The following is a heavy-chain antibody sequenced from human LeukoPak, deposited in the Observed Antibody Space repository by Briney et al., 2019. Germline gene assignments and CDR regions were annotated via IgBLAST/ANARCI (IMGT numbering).Heavy chain of an antibody. CDR2: IKEDGSDK. V-gene: IGHV3-7*04. D-gene: IGHD2-15*01. J-gene: IGHJ6*02. CDR1: GFTFSSHW. Sequence: GGSLRLSCAASGFTFSSHWMSWVRQAPGNGLEWVANIKEDGSDKYYVDSVKGRFTVSRDNAKNSLYLQMNSLRAEDTAVYYCARRIVTYFYYGMDVWGQGTTVTVSS. CDR3: ARRIVTYFYYGMDV.